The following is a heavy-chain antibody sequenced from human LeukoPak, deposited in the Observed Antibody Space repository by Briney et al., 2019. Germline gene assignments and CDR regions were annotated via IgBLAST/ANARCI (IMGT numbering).Heavy chain of an antibody. D-gene: IGHD6-19*01. J-gene: IGHJ4*02. CDR3: AYSSLST. Sequence: GGSLRLSCAASGFTISSYGMHWVRQAPGKGLEGVALIHSDGINKYYPDSVKGRFTISRDNSKNTLYLQMNSLRAEDTAVYYCAYSSLSTWGQGTLVTVSS. CDR2: IHSDGINK. CDR1: GFTISSYG. V-gene: IGHV3-30*02.